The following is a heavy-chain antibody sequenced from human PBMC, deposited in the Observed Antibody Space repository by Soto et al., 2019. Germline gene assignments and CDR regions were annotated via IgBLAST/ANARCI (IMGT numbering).Heavy chain of an antibody. J-gene: IGHJ4*02. CDR3: AKDRIFRYAGRVSYDILTGYSPESFDY. D-gene: IGHD3-9*01. CDR2: ISGSGGST. Sequence: GGSLRLSCAASGFTFSSYAMSWVRQAPGKGLEWVSAISGSGGSTYYADSVKGRFTISRDNSKNTLYLQMNSLRAEDTAVYYCAKDRIFRYAGRVSYDILTGYSPESFDYWGQGTLVTVSS. V-gene: IGHV3-23*01. CDR1: GFTFSSYA.